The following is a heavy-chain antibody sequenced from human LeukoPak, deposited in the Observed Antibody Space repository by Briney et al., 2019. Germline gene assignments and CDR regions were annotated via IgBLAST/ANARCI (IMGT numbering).Heavy chain of an antibody. V-gene: IGHV4-34*01. CDR1: GGSFSGYY. D-gene: IGHD3-3*02. CDR3: ARDRPHFWSGFLSYNWFDP. J-gene: IGHJ5*02. CDR2: INHSGST. Sequence: SETLSLTCAVYGGSFSGYYWSRIRQPPGRGLEGIGEINHSGSTNYNPSLKSRVTISVDTSKNQFSLKLSSVTAADTAVYYCARDRPHFWSGFLSYNWFDPWGQGTLVTVSS.